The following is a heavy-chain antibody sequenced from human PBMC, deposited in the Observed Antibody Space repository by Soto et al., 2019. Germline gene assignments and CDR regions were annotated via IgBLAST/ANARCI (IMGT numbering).Heavy chain of an antibody. CDR2: IKVDNGDT. V-gene: IGHV1-18*01. CDR3: ARSRYYFDY. J-gene: IGHJ4*02. CDR1: GYTLKNYG. Sequence: ASVKVSCKASGYTLKNYGIGWVRQAPGLGPEWVGWIKVDNGDTKYAEKLQGRVTLTTDTSTSTAYMELRNLRSDDTAFYYCARSRYYFDYWGQGTLVTVSS.